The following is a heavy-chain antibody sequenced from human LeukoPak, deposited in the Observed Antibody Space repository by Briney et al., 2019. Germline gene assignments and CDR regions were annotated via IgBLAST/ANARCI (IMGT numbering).Heavy chain of an antibody. CDR3: ARDRGYSYGNYFDY. Sequence: ASVKVSCKASGYTFTGYYIHWVRQAPGQGLEWMGWINPNSGGTNYAQKFQGRVTMTWDASISTAYMELSRLRSDDTAVYYCARDRGYSYGNYFDYWGQGTLVTVSS. CDR2: INPNSGGT. J-gene: IGHJ4*02. V-gene: IGHV1-2*02. D-gene: IGHD5-18*01. CDR1: GYTFTGYY.